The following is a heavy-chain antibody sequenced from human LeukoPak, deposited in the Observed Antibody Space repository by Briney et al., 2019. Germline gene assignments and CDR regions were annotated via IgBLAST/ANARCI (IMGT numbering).Heavy chain of an antibody. CDR1: GFTFSSYW. J-gene: IGHJ4*02. CDR2: IKQDGSEK. Sequence: PGGSLGLSCAASGFTFSSYWMSWVRQAPGKGLEWVANIKQDGSEKYYVDSVKGRFTISRDNAKNSLYLQMNSLRAEDTAVYYCAKDPWSSSWYNDYWGQGTLVTVSS. D-gene: IGHD6-13*01. CDR3: AKDPWSSSWYNDY. V-gene: IGHV3-7*03.